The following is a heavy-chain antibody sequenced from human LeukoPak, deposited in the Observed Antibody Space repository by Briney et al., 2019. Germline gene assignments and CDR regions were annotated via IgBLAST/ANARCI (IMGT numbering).Heavy chain of an antibody. Sequence: PSETLSLTCVVYGGSFSGYCWSWIRQPPGKGLEWIWEINYSGSTNYNPSLKSRVTISVDTSKNQLSLKLSSVTAADTAVYYCARAGLRSCSGGSCYSHYMDVWGKGTTVTVSS. J-gene: IGHJ6*03. D-gene: IGHD2-15*01. CDR3: ARAGLRSCSGGSCYSHYMDV. CDR2: INYSGST. V-gene: IGHV4-34*01. CDR1: GGSFSGYC.